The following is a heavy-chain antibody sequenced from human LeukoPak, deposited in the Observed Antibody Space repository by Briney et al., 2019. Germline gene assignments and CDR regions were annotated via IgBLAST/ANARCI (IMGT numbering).Heavy chain of an antibody. V-gene: IGHV3-33*01. CDR1: GFTFSSYG. J-gene: IGHJ4*02. CDR3: ARDLGGTGVFDY. D-gene: IGHD3-16*01. Sequence: GRSLRLSCAASGFTFSSYGMHWVRQAPGKGLEWVAVIWYDGSNKYYADSVKGRFTISRDNSKNTLYPQMNSLRAEDTAVYYCARDLGGTGVFDYWGQGTLVTVSS. CDR2: IWYDGSNK.